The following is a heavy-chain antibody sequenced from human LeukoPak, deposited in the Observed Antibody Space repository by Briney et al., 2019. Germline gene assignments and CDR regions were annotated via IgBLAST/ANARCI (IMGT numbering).Heavy chain of an antibody. J-gene: IGHJ4*02. D-gene: IGHD3-10*01. Sequence: GGSLRLSCAASGFTFGDYGMSWVRQAPGKGLEWVSGINWNGGSTGYADSVKGRFTISRDNAKNSLYLQMNSLRAEDTALYYCAREEYGSGSYFMYYWGQGTLVTVSS. CDR1: GFTFGDYG. CDR3: AREEYGSGSYFMYY. CDR2: INWNGGST. V-gene: IGHV3-20*04.